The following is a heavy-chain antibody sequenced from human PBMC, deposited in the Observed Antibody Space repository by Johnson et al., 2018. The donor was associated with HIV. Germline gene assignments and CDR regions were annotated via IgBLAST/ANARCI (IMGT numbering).Heavy chain of an antibody. V-gene: IGHV3-NL1*01. Sequence: QVQLVESGGGVVQPGRSLRLSCAASGFTFSSYGMHWVRQAPGKGLECVSVIYNNDGTQYADSVKGRFTISRENAKNSLYLQMNSLRAGDTAVYYCARRGTAFDIWGQGTMVTVSS. CDR1: GFTFSSYG. CDR3: ARRGTAFDI. J-gene: IGHJ3*02. CDR2: IYNNDGT. D-gene: IGHD3-16*01.